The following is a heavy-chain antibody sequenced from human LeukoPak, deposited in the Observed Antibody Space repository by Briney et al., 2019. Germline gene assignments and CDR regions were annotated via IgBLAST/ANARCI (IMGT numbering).Heavy chain of an antibody. V-gene: IGHV1-46*01. J-gene: IGHJ3*02. D-gene: IGHD5-24*01. CDR3: AREGDATLVDAFDI. CDR2: INPSGGYA. CDR1: GCIFTGYY. Sequence: ASVKVSCKTFGCIFTGYYVHWVQQAPGQGLEWTGMINPSGGYASYAQNFQGRITLTRDTSTSTVFMELSSLRSEDTAAYYCAREGDATLVDAFDIWGQGTMVTVSS.